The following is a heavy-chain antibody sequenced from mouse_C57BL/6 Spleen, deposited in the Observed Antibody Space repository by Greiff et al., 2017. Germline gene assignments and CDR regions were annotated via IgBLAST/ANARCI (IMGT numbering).Heavy chain of an antibody. V-gene: IGHV2-9*01. CDR2: IWGGGSA. CDR3: AKYGWRYYALDD. J-gene: IGHJ4*01. Sequence: VQLQQSGPGLVAPSQSLSLTCTASGYSLTSYGVDWVRQPPGQGLEWLGVIWGGGSATYNSALMTRLSISKDNSKSQVFLKMNSLQTEDTAMYYCAKYGWRYYALDDWGQGTSVTVSA. D-gene: IGHD1-1*02. CDR1: GYSLTSYG.